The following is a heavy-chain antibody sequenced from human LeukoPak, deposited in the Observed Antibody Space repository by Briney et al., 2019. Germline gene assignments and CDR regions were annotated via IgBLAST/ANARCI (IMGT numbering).Heavy chain of an antibody. CDR2: INSDGSST. Sequence: PGGSLRLSCAPSGFTFSSYWMHGVRQAPAKGLAGVSRINSDGSSTRFADSVKGRFTISRTNAKNTLNLQMNSLRAEDTAVYYCAAGDWLSLDYWGQGTLVTVPS. J-gene: IGHJ4*02. CDR1: GFTFSSYW. D-gene: IGHD3/OR15-3a*01. CDR3: AAGDWLSLDY. V-gene: IGHV3-74*01.